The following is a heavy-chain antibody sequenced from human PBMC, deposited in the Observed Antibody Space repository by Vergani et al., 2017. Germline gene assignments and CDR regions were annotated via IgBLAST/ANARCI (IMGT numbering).Heavy chain of an antibody. CDR3: ASGKGLFDY. J-gene: IGHJ4*02. Sequence: QVQLQESGPGLVKPSETLSLPCSVSGDSMNTYYWTWIRQPPGKGLEWIGYIYDSGDTKYNPSLKRRVTMSLDTSKNQFSLKLSSVTAADTAVYYCASGKGLFDYWGQGTLVTVSS. CDR1: GDSMNTYY. CDR2: IYDSGDT. V-gene: IGHV4-59*12.